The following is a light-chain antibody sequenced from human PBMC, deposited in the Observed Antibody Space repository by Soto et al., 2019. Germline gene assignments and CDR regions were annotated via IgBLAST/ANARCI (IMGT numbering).Light chain of an antibody. Sequence: SYELTQPPSVSVAPGKTASVAGGGSKIGSKSVHWYQKKSGQAPALVMYYDSDQPSGIPERFSGSNSGNTATLTISRVEAGDEADYYCQVWDISSGHVAFGGGTQLTVL. V-gene: IGLV3-21*01. J-gene: IGLJ3*02. CDR3: QVWDISSGHVA. CDR1: KIGSKS. CDR2: YDS.